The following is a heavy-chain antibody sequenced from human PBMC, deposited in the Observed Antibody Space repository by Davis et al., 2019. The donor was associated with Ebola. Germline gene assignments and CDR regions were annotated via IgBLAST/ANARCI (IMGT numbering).Heavy chain of an antibody. CDR2: IYYSGST. J-gene: IGHJ4*02. CDR1: GGSVSSGSYY. D-gene: IGHD4-23*01. V-gene: IGHV4-61*01. Sequence: GSLRLSCTVSGGSVSSGSYYWSWIRQPPGKGLEWIGYIYYSGSTNYNPSLKSRVTISVDTSKNQFSLKLSSVTAADTAVYYCARGYGGKSFYWGQGTLVTVSS. CDR3: ARGYGGKSFY.